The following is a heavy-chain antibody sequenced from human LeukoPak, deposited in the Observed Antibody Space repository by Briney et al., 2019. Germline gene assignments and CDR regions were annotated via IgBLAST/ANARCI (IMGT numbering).Heavy chain of an antibody. V-gene: IGHV3-48*04. CDR2: IVSSSSTI. J-gene: IGHJ6*02. D-gene: IGHD1-14*01. CDR3: ARDRNNGMDV. CDR1: GFSFNYYA. Sequence: GGSLRLSCATSGFSFNYYAMYWVRQAPGKGLEWVSYIVSSSSTIYYADSVKGRFTISRDNAKNSLYLQMNSLRVEDTAVYYCARDRNNGMDVWGQGTTVTVSS.